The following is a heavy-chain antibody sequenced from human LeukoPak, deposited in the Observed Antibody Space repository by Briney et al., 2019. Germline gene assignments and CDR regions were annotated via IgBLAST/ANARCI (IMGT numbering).Heavy chain of an antibody. CDR2: VNSDGSGT. V-gene: IGHV3-74*01. CDR3: VCLGLGGLSLD. D-gene: IGHD3-16*01. J-gene: IGHJ4*02. CDR1: GFTFSSYS. Sequence: GGSLRLSCAASGFTFSSYSMNWVRQAPGKGLVWVSHVNSDGSGTDYADSVKGRFTISRDNAKNTLYLQMNSLRVEDTAVYYCVCLGLGGLSLDWGQGTLVTVSS.